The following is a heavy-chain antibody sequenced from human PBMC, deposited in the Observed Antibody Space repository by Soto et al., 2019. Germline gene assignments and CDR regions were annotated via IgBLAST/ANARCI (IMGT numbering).Heavy chain of an antibody. J-gene: IGHJ6*02. CDR2: ISSSGSTI. Sequence: GGSLRLSCAASGFTFSDYYMSWIRQAPGKGLEWVSYISSSGSTIYYADSVKGRFTISRDNAKNSLYLQMNSLRAEDTAVYYCARDRGVRYSSSSYYGMDVWGQGTTVTVSS. CDR1: GFTFSDYY. D-gene: IGHD6-13*01. CDR3: ARDRGVRYSSSSYYGMDV. V-gene: IGHV3-11*01.